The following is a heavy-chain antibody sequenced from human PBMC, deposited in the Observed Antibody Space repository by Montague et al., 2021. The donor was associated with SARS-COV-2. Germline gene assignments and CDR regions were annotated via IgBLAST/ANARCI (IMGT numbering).Heavy chain of an antibody. CDR3: ARKGSGRSDLAY. Sequence: SETLSLTCAISGGSFSNYYWGWIRQPPGKGLEWIGEVNQSGTTIYNPSVKSGVTISEDTSKNQFYLRLTSVTAADTAIYYCARKGSGRSDLAYWGQGTLVTVSS. CDR2: VNQSGTT. CDR1: GGSFSNYY. V-gene: IGHV4-34*01. D-gene: IGHD1-26*01. J-gene: IGHJ4*02.